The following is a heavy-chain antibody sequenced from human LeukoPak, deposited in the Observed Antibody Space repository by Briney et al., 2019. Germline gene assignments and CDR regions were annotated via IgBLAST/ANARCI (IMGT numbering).Heavy chain of an antibody. CDR2: IYYSGST. CDR1: GYSISSGDYY. Sequence: SETLSLTCAVSGYSISSGDYYWSWIRQPPGKGLEWIGYIYYSGSTYYNPSLKSRVTISVDTSKNQFSLKLSSVTAADTAVYYCASVGIAARLDYWGQGTLVTVSS. CDR3: ASVGIAARLDY. D-gene: IGHD6-6*01. J-gene: IGHJ4*02. V-gene: IGHV4-30-4*08.